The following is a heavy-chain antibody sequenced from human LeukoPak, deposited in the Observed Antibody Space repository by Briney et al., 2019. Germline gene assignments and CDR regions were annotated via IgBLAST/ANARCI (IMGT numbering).Heavy chain of an antibody. J-gene: IGHJ6*04. Sequence: GGSLRLSCAASGFTFSSYSMNWVRQAPGKGLEWVSYISSSSGNIYYADSVKGRFTISRDNAKNSLYLRMNSLRAEDTAVYYCAELGITMIGGVWGKGTTVTISS. D-gene: IGHD3-10*02. CDR1: GFTFSSYS. V-gene: IGHV3-48*04. CDR2: ISSSSGNI. CDR3: AELGITMIGGV.